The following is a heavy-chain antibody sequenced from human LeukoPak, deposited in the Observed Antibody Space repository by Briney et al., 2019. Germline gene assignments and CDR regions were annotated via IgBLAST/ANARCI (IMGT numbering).Heavy chain of an antibody. Sequence: GGSLRLSCGASGFTFSSYGMHWVRQAPGKGLEWVAFIRYDGSNKYYADSVKGRFTISRDNSKNTLYLQMNSLRAEDTAVYYCAKDYYDILTAPGPFDYWGQGTLVTVSS. J-gene: IGHJ4*02. CDR2: IRYDGSNK. CDR1: GFTFSSYG. V-gene: IGHV3-30*02. D-gene: IGHD3-9*01. CDR3: AKDYYDILTAPGPFDY.